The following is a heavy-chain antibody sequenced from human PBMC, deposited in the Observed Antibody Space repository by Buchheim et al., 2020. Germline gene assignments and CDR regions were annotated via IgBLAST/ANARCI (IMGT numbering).Heavy chain of an antibody. CDR1: GFTFSSYG. CDR2: ISYDGSNK. J-gene: IGHJ6*02. V-gene: IGHV3-30*03. CDR3: TTDSGSPERYYYGMDV. D-gene: IGHD1-26*01. Sequence: QVQLVESGGGVVQPGRSLRLSCAASGFTFSSYGMHWVRQAPGKGLEWVAVISYDGSNKYYADSVKGRFTISRDDSKNTLYLQMNSLKTEDTAVYYCTTDSGSPERYYYGMDVWGQGTT.